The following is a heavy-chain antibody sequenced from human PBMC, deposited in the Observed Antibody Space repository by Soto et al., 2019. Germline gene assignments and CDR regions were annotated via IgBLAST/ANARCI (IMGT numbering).Heavy chain of an antibody. CDR2: ISYDGSKN. CDR3: AKDRHNLLLYYYNMDV. V-gene: IGHV3-30*18. J-gene: IGHJ6*02. D-gene: IGHD1-20*01. Sequence: PGGSLRLSCTACGITFSSYGIHWVRQAPGKGLEWVAVISYDGSKNYYADSVKGRFTVSRDNSKNTLYLQMSSLRGADTAVYYCAKDRHNLLLYYYNMDVWGQGTTVTVSS. CDR1: GITFSSYG.